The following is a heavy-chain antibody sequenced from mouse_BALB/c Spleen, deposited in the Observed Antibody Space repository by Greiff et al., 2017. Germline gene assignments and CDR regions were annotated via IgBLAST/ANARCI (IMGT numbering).Heavy chain of an antibody. CDR3: ARHRGTMITGFAY. Sequence: EVKLMESGGGLVKPGGSLKLSCAASGFTFSSYTMSWVRQTPEKRLEWVATISSGGSYTYYPDSVKGRFTISRDNAKNTLYLQMSSLKSEDTAMYYCARHRGTMITGFAYWGQGTLVTVSA. V-gene: IGHV5-6-4*01. CDR1: GFTFSSYT. J-gene: IGHJ3*01. D-gene: IGHD2-4*01. CDR2: ISSGGSYT.